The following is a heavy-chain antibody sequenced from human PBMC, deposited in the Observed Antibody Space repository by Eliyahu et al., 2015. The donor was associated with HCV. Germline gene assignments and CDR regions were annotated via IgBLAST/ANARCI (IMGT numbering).Heavy chain of an antibody. J-gene: IGHJ2*01. CDR3: AKGHSSPYPYDSSGYLYFDL. CDR1: GFTFSGSV. D-gene: IGHD3-22*01. V-gene: IGHV3-23*01. Sequence: EVQLLESGGGLVQPGGSLRLSCAASGFTFSGSVXXWVRQAPGKGLEWASSISGGGGSTDYADSVKGRFTISRDNSKNTLYLQMNSLRVEDTAVYYCAKGHSSPYPYDSSGYLYFDLWGRGTLVTVSS. CDR2: ISGGGGST.